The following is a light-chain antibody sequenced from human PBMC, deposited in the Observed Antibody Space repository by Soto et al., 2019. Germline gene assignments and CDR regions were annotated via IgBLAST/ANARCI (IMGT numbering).Light chain of an antibody. J-gene: IGKJ3*01. CDR1: QSVSID. Sequence: EVVLTQSPATLSLSPGDRATLSCRASQSVSIDFAWYQQKPGQAPRLLIYDASNRATGIPARFSGSGSGTDFTHTISSLETEDFAVYYCQHRHNFGPGTKVDIK. V-gene: IGKV3-11*01. CDR2: DAS. CDR3: QHRHN.